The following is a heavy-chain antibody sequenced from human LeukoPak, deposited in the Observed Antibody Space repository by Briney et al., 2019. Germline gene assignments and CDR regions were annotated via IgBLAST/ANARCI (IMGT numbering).Heavy chain of an antibody. V-gene: IGHV3-53*01. CDR2: IYSGGST. Sequence: GGSLRLSCAASGFTVSSNYMSWVRQAPGKGLEWVSVIYSGGSTYYADSVKGRFTTSRDNAKNSLYLQMNSLRAEDTAVYYCARDFYGVLDYWGQGTLVTVSS. CDR1: GFTVSSNY. CDR3: ARDFYGVLDY. J-gene: IGHJ4*02. D-gene: IGHD2/OR15-2a*01.